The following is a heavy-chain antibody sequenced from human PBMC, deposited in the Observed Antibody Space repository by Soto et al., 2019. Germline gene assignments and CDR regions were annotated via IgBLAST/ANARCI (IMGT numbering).Heavy chain of an antibody. Sequence: QVQLVQSGAEVKKPGSSVKVSCKASGGTFSSYAISWVRQAPGKGLAWMGGIIPIFGTANYAQKFQGRVTITADKSTSTAYMELSSLRSEDTAVYYCARDMAAPQVSDYDILTEQGLGYYYGMAVWGQGTTVPVSS. V-gene: IGHV1-69*06. CDR2: IIPIFGTA. D-gene: IGHD3-9*01. CDR3: ARDMAAPQVSDYDILTEQGLGYYYGMAV. CDR1: GGTFSSYA. J-gene: IGHJ6*02.